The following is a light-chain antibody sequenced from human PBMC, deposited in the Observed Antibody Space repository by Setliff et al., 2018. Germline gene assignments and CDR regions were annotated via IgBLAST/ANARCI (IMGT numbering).Light chain of an antibody. CDR1: SSNIGSNT. CDR3: AAWDDSLNGEV. CDR2: RNN. V-gene: IGLV1-44*01. J-gene: IGLJ1*01. Sequence: QSVLTQPPSASGTPGQRVTISCSGSSSNIGSNTVNWYQQLPGTAPKLLIYRNNQRPSGVPDRFSGSKSGTSASLAISGLQSDDEADYYCAAWDDSLNGEVFGTGTKVTVL.